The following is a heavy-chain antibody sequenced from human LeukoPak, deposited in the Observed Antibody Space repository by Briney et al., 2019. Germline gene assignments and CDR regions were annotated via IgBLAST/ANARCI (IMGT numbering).Heavy chain of an antibody. V-gene: IGHV1-2*02. CDR3: ARVAGSSGYYRFDP. Sequence: ASVKVSCKASGYTFTGYYMHWVRQAPGQGLGWMGWINPDSGGTNNAQKFQGRVTMTRDTSISTAYMELSRLRSDDTAVYYCARVAGSSGYYRFDPWGQGTLVTVSS. CDR2: INPDSGGT. D-gene: IGHD3-22*01. J-gene: IGHJ5*02. CDR1: GYTFTGYY.